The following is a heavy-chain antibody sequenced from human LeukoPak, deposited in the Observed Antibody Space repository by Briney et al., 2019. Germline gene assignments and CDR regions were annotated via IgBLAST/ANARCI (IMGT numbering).Heavy chain of an antibody. CDR3: ARNPYCSGGSCYSTPY. Sequence: AASVKVSCKASEYTFNSYAMSWVREAPGQGLEWMGWINTNTGNPTYAQGFTGRFVFSLDTSVSTAYLQISSLKAEDTAVYYCARNPYCSGGSCYSTPYWGQGTLVTVSS. D-gene: IGHD2-15*01. CDR2: INTNTGNP. V-gene: IGHV7-4-1*02. CDR1: EYTFNSYA. J-gene: IGHJ4*02.